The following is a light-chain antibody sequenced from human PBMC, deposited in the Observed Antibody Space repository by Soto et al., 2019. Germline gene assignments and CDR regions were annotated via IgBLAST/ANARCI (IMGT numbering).Light chain of an antibody. V-gene: IGKV1-39*01. J-gene: IGKJ1*01. CDR1: ENIASY. CDR3: QQSYSTPWT. Sequence: DIQMTQSPSSLSASVGDRVTITCRASENIASYLNWYQQKPGKAPTLLVYAASSLESGAPPRFSGTVSGTDFSLTITSLQPDDLATYFCQQSYSTPWTFGQGTKGEL. CDR2: AAS.